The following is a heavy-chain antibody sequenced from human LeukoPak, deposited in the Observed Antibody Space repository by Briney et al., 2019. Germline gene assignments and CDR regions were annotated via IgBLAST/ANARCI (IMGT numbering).Heavy chain of an antibody. Sequence: ASVKVSCKASGYTFTGHFLHWVRQAPGQGLEWMGWINPRTGGTENAQRFKGRVTMTSDTSISTAYMELRSLRSDDTAVYYCARVEKWFGELLREWGQGTLVTVSS. V-gene: IGHV1-2*02. D-gene: IGHD3-10*01. CDR3: ARVEKWFGELLRE. CDR2: INPRTGGT. CDR1: GYTFTGHF. J-gene: IGHJ4*02.